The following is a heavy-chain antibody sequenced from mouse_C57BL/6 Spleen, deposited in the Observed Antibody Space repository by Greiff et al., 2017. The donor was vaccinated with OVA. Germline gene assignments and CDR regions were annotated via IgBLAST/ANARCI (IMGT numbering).Heavy chain of an antibody. Sequence: DVQLQESGPGLVKPSQSLSLTCSVTGYSITSGYYWNWIRQFPGNKLEWMGYISYDGSNNYNPSLKNRISITRDTSKNQFFLKLNSVTTEDTATYYCARDHSNYVFAYWGQGTLVTVSA. D-gene: IGHD2-5*01. CDR2: ISYDGSN. V-gene: IGHV3-6*01. J-gene: IGHJ3*01. CDR1: GYSITSGYY. CDR3: ARDHSNYVFAY.